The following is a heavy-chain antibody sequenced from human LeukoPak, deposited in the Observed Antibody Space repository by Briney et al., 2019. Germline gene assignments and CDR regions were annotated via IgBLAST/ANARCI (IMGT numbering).Heavy chain of an antibody. Sequence: GGSLRLSCAASGFTVSSTYVSWVRQAPGKGLEWVSVIYKGGSTYYIDSVKGRFTISRDTSKNTLYLQMNSLRAEDTAVYYCASRHCSGGGCYFAGADPFDYWGQGTLVTVSS. V-gene: IGHV3-53*01. J-gene: IGHJ4*02. CDR3: ASRHCSGGGCYFAGADPFDY. D-gene: IGHD2-15*01. CDR1: GFTVSSTY. CDR2: IYKGGST.